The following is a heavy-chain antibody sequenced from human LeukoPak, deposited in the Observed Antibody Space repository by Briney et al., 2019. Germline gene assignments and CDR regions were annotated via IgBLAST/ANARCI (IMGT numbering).Heavy chain of an antibody. D-gene: IGHD2-15*01. CDR1: GGSISSGSYY. V-gene: IGHV4-61*02. CDR2: IYTSGST. Sequence: SETLSLTCTVSGGSISSGSYYWSWIRQPAGKGLEWIGRIYTSGSTNYNPSLKSRVTISVDTSKNQFSLKLSSVTAADTAVYYCARSVRGIVVVVAATQSHYFDYWGQGTLVTVSS. CDR3: ARSVRGIVVVVAATQSHYFDY. J-gene: IGHJ4*02.